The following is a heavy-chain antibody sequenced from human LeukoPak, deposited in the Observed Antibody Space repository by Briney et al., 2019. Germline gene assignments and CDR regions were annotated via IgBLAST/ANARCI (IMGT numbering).Heavy chain of an antibody. CDR1: GYSFTTHW. CDR2: LHPVDSDT. V-gene: IGHV5-51*01. CDR3: ARGDTEVAATADY. D-gene: IGHD6-19*01. Sequence: GESLKISCQASGYSFTTHWIGWGRQMPGKGLEWMGILHPVDSDTRYSPSFQGQVTISADKSISTAYLQWSSLKASDTAMYYCARGDTEVAATADYWGQGTLVTVSS. J-gene: IGHJ4*02.